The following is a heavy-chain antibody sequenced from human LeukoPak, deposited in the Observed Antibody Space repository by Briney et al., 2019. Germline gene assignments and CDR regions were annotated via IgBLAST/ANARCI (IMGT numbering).Heavy chain of an antibody. CDR1: GFTFSSYA. V-gene: IGHV3-21*01. CDR3: AKVDRGYYSSSPVPYYNYYMNV. CDR2: ISSSSSLI. D-gene: IGHD6-13*01. J-gene: IGHJ6*03. Sequence: GGSLRLSCAASGFTFSSYAMNWVRQAPGRGLEWVSCISSSSSLIFYSDSVRGRFTISRDNAKNLLYLHMNSLRVEDTAVYYCAKVDRGYYSSSPVPYYNYYMNVWGKGTTVTVSS.